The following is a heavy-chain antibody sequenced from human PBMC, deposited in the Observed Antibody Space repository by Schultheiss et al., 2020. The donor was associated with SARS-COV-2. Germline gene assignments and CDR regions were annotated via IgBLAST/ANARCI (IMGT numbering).Heavy chain of an antibody. CDR3: AKSRIMATYYYYGMDV. V-gene: IGHV3-23*01. Sequence: GGSLRLSCAASDFTFSRYAMSWVRQAPGKGLEWVSALNGDGESAKYADSVKGRFTVSKDNSKNALLLQVNSLRAEDTAIYYCAKSRIMATYYYYGMDVWGQGTTVTVSS. CDR2: LNGDGESA. CDR1: DFTFSRYA. J-gene: IGHJ6*02. D-gene: IGHD2-8*01.